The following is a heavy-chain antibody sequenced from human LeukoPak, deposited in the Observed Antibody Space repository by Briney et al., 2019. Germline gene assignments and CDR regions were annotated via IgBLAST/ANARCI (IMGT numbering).Heavy chain of an antibody. J-gene: IGHJ1*01. D-gene: IGHD2-15*01. CDR2: IIPICGTA. V-gene: IGHV1-69*05. CDR1: GGTFSSYA. Sequence: SVKVSCKASGGTFSSYAISWVRQAPGQGLEWMGGIIPICGTANYAQKFKGRVTITTDESTSTAYMELSSLRSEDTAVYYCVRDKWEWSGGSCYDFKQWGQGTLVTVSS. CDR3: VRDKWEWSGGSCYDFKQ.